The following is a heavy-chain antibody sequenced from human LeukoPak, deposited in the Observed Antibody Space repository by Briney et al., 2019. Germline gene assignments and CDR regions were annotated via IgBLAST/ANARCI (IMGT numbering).Heavy chain of an antibody. CDR1: GVYTNSYY. J-gene: IGHJ4*02. CDR2: IYYSGST. CDR3: ARAGPFDGGSLFGY. Sequence: SETLSLTCTVSGVYTNSYYWSLIRQPPGKGLEWIGYIYYSGSTNYNPSLKSRVTISVDTSKNQFPLKLSSVTAADTAVYYCARAGPFDGGSLFGYWGQGTLVTVSS. D-gene: IGHD2-15*01. V-gene: IGHV4-59*01.